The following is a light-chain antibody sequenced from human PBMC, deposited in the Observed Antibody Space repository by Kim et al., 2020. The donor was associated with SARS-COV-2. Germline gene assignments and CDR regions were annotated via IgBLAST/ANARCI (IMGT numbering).Light chain of an antibody. CDR2: GKN. J-gene: IGLJ2*01. Sequence: VALRQTVSITCQGDSLRSYFATWYQQRPAQAPTLVIYGKNNRPSGIPDRFSGSSSGNTASLTITGTHAGDEADYYCNSRDSNDNVVFGGGTQLTVL. CDR1: SLRSYF. V-gene: IGLV3-19*01. CDR3: NSRDSNDNVV.